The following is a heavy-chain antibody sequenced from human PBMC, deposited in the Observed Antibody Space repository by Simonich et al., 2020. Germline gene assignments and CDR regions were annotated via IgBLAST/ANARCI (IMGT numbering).Heavy chain of an antibody. J-gene: IGHJ4*02. CDR3: ARASRGTWWYYYFDY. CDR2: ISAYNGTT. V-gene: IGHV1-18*01. Sequence: QVQLVQSGAEVKKPGASVKVSCKASGYTFTSYGISWVRQAPGQGLEWMGWISAYNGTTTYAQKLQCRVTMTTDTSTSTAYMELRSLRSDDTAVYYCARASRGTWWYYYFDYWGQGTLVTVSS. CDR1: GYTFTSYG. D-gene: IGHD2-15*01.